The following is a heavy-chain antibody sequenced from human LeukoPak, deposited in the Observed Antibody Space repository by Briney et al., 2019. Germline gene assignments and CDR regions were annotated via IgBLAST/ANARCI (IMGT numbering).Heavy chain of an antibody. CDR1: GFTFDDYA. J-gene: IGHJ3*02. CDR3: ALNGREVPSGAFDI. D-gene: IGHD3-16*02. V-gene: IGHV3-9*01. CDR2: ISWNSGSI. Sequence: PGGSLRLSCAASGFTFDDYAMHWVRQAPGKGLEWVSGISWNSGSIGYADSVKGRFTISRDNAKNSLYLQMNSLRAEDTAVYYCALNGREVPSGAFDIWGQGTMVTVSS.